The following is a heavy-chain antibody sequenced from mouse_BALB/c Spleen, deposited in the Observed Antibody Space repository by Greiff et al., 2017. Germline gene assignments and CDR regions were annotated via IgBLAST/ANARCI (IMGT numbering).Heavy chain of an antibody. CDR3: ARGRYYADYFDY. D-gene: IGHD1-1*01. CDR1: GFTFSSYA. Sequence: EVQLVESGGGLVKPGGSLKLSCAASGFTFSSYAMSWVRQTPEKRLEWVASISSGGSTYYPDSVKGRFTISRDNARNILYLQMSSLRSEDTAMYYCARGRYYADYFDYWGQGTTLTVSS. CDR2: ISSGGST. V-gene: IGHV5-6-5*01. J-gene: IGHJ2*01.